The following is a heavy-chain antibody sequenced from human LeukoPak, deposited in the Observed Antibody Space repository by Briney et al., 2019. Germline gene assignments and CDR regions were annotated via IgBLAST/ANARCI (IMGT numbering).Heavy chain of an antibody. CDR2: ISGSGGGT. CDR3: ARQPDISVAGRIDS. D-gene: IGHD6-19*01. CDR1: GFTFSSIA. V-gene: IGHV3-23*01. J-gene: IGHJ4*02. Sequence: GGSLRLSCAASGFTFSSIAMSWVRQAPDKGLEWVSTISGSGGGTYYADSVKGRFTISRDNSKNTMSLQMNSLLVDDTAVYYCARQPDISVAGRIDSWGQGTLVTVSS.